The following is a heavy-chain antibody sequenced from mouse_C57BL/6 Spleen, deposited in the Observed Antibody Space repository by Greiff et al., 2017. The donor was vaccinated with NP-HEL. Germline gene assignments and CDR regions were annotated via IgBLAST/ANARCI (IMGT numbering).Heavy chain of an antibody. V-gene: IGHV14-3*01. D-gene: IGHD1-1*01. Sequence: VQLKQSVAELVRPGASVKLSCTASGFNIKNTYMHWVKQRPEQGLEWIGRIDPANGNTKYAPKFPGKATITADTSSNTAYLQLSSLTSEDTAIYYCAHYYGSDYYAMDYWGQGTSVTVSS. CDR1: GFNIKNTY. J-gene: IGHJ4*01. CDR2: IDPANGNT. CDR3: AHYYGSDYYAMDY.